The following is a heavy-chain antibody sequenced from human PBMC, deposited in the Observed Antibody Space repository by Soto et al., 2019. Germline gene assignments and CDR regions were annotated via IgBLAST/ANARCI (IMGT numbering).Heavy chain of an antibody. CDR3: ARSYYYGSPDAFDI. J-gene: IGHJ3*02. CDR1: GGTFSSYA. D-gene: IGHD3-22*01. Sequence: SMKVSCKASGGTFSSYAISWLRQAPGQGLEWMGGIIPIFGTANYAQTFQGRVTITADESTSTAYMELSSLRSEDTAVYYCARSYYYGSPDAFDIWGQGTMVTVSS. CDR2: IIPIFGTA. V-gene: IGHV1-69*13.